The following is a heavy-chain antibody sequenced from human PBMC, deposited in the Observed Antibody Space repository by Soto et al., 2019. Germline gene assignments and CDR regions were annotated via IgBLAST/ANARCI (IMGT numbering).Heavy chain of an antibody. CDR2: ISSSSSYI. CDR3: EIVQNSYRDAFDI. CDR1: GFTFSSYS. D-gene: IGHD5-18*01. J-gene: IGHJ3*02. Sequence: GGSLRLSCAASGFTFSSYSMNWVRQAPGKGLEWVSSISSSSSYIYYGGSVKGRFTISRDNAKNTLCLQMNSLRSEDTAVCWREIVQNSYRDAFDIWGQGTMVTASS. V-gene: IGHV3-21*01.